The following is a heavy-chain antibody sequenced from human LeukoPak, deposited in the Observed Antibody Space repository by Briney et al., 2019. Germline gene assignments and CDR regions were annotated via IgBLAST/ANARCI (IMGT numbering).Heavy chain of an antibody. J-gene: IGHJ4*02. V-gene: IGHV3-49*04. CDR2: IRSKAFGGAT. CDR1: GYTFGDYA. CDR3: TRDGGTLDY. D-gene: IGHD3-16*01. Sequence: GGSLRLSCTGSGYTFGDYAMSWVRQSPGKGPEWVSLIRSKAFGGATEYAASVKGRFTISRDDSKSIAYLQMNSLKTEDTAMYYCTRDGGTLDYWGQGTLVTVSS.